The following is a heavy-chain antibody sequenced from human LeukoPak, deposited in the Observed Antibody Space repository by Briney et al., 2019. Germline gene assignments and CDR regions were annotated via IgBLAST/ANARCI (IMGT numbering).Heavy chain of an antibody. V-gene: IGHV1-2*02. CDR1: GYTFTGYY. D-gene: IGHD2/OR15-2a*01. J-gene: IGHJ4*02. CDR3: ARDWVITTTIYPY. Sequence: ASVKVSCKASGYTFTGYYMHWVRQAPGQGLEWMGWINPNSGGTNYAQKFQGRVAMTRDTSISTAYMELSRLRSDDTAVYYCARDWVITTTIYPYWGQGTLVTVSS. CDR2: INPNSGGT.